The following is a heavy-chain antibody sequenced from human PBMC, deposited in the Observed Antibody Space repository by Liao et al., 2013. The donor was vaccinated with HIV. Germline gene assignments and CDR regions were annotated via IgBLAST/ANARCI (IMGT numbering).Heavy chain of an antibody. V-gene: IGHV4-4*07. Sequence: QVQLQESGPGLVKPSETLSLTCSVSGGSISSYYWSWIRQPAGKGLEWIGRISGTGSTNYNPSLKRRVTLSVDTSKNQFSLNVNSVTAADTAVYYCARKGVGIDAFDIWGQGTMVTVSS. CDR3: ARKGVGIDAFDI. D-gene: IGHD3-10*01. J-gene: IGHJ3*02. CDR1: GGSISSYY. CDR2: ISGTGST.